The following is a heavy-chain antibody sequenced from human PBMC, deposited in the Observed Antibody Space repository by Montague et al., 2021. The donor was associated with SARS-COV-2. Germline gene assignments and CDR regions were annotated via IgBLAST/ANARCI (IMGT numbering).Heavy chain of an antibody. J-gene: IGHJ4*02. CDR1: GGSISPYY. CDR2: IYYSGST. V-gene: IGHV4-59*01. Sequence: SETLSLTCTVSGGSISPYYWNWIRQSPGEGLEWIGDIYYSGSTTYNPSLESRVTISVDTSKNQFSLRLSSVTAADTAVYYCARGIWYANWGQGILVTVSS. D-gene: IGHD6-13*01. CDR3: ARGIWYAN.